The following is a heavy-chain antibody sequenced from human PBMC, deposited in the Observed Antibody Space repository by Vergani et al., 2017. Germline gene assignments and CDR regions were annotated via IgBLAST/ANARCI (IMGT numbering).Heavy chain of an antibody. V-gene: IGHV1-69*04. J-gene: IGHJ6*02. CDR3: ARVLKEIRDGYSHGMDV. Sequence: QVQLVQSGAEVKKPGSSVKVSCKASGGTFSSYTISWVRQAPGQGLEWMGRIIPSLGIANYAQKFQGRVTITADKSTSTAYMELSSLRSEDTAVYYCARVLKEIRDGYSHGMDVWGQGTTVTFSS. CDR2: IIPSLGIA. CDR1: GGTFSSYT. D-gene: IGHD5-24*01.